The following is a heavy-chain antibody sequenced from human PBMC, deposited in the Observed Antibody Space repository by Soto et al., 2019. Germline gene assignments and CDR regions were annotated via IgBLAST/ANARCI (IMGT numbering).Heavy chain of an antibody. Sequence: GESLKISCKGSGYSFTSYWIGWVRQMPGKGLEWMGIIYPGDSDTRYSPSFQGQVTISADKSISTAYLQWSSLKASDTAMYYCASWMEDSSGWYKGVAFDIWGQGTMVTVSS. CDR3: ASWMEDSSGWYKGVAFDI. D-gene: IGHD6-19*01. CDR2: IYPGDSDT. J-gene: IGHJ3*02. CDR1: GYSFTSYW. V-gene: IGHV5-51*01.